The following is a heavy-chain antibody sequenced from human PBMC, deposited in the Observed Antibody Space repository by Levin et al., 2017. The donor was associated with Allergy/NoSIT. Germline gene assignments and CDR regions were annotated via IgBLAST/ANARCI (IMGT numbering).Heavy chain of an antibody. J-gene: IGHJ4*02. V-gene: IGHV3-64D*06. CDR3: VVGSSGWPTLNKYYFDY. CDR1: GFTFSSYA. CDR2: ISSNGGST. Sequence: PGGSLRLSCSASGFTFSSYAMHWVRQAPGKGLEYVSAISSNGGSTYYADSVKGRFTISRDNSKNTLYLQMSSLRAEDTAVYYCVVGSSGWPTLNKYYFDYWGQGTLVTVSS. D-gene: IGHD6-19*01.